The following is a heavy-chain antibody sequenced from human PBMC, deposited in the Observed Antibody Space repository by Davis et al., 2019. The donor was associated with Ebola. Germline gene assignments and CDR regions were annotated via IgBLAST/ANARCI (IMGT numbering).Heavy chain of an antibody. CDR1: GFTFSSYA. Sequence: GESLKISCAASGFTFSSYAMIWVRQAPGMGLEWVSTISGSGGSTYYGESVKGRFTISRDNSKNTLYLQMNSLRVDDTAIYYCSREEGWLQRYFDSWGQGTLVTVSP. CDR3: SREEGWLQRYFDS. V-gene: IGHV3-23*01. D-gene: IGHD3-9*01. CDR2: ISGSGGST. J-gene: IGHJ4*02.